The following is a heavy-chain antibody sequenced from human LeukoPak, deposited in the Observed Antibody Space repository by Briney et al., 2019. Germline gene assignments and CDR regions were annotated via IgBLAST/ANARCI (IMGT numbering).Heavy chain of an antibody. Sequence: GGSLRLSCATSGFSFSNSWMSWVRQVPGKGLEWVANIKEDGSETNYMDSVEGRFSISRDNAKNSLYLQMNSMRAEDTAVNYCATAGDLKWFDPRGQGTMVSVSS. CDR2: IKEDGSET. CDR3: ATAGDLKWFDP. J-gene: IGHJ5*02. V-gene: IGHV3-7*01. D-gene: IGHD1-26*01. CDR1: GFSFSNSW.